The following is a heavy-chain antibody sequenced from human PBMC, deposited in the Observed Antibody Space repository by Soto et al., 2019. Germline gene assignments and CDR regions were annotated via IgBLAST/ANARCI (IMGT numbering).Heavy chain of an antibody. V-gene: IGHV3-23*01. J-gene: IGHJ4*02. CDR3: TITPSIAVTGKPLLDY. CDR2: ISGSGTRT. Sequence: GGSLRLSCAASRFTFSTYDMSWVRQAPGKGLEWVSTISGSGTRTYYADSVKGRFTISRDNSKNTVFLQMNSLRAEDTALYYCTITPSIAVTGKPLLDYWGQGTLVTVSS. D-gene: IGHD6-19*01. CDR1: RFTFSTYD.